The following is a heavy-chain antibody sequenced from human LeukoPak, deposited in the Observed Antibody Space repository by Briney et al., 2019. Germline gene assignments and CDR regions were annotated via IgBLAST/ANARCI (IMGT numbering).Heavy chain of an antibody. D-gene: IGHD1-26*01. CDR2: IYSNGDT. V-gene: IGHV4-4*07. CDR3: AVSSGSYGVSDY. J-gene: IGHJ4*02. Sequence: SETLSLTCIVSGASINSYSWSWIRQPAGKGLEWIGRIYSNGDTNYNPSLNTRVSMSVDTSKNQFSLRLASVTAADTAVYYCAVSSGSYGVSDYWGQGTLVTVSS. CDR1: GASINSYS.